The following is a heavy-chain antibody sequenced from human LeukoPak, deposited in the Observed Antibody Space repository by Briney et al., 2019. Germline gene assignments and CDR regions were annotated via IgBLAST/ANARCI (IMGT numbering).Heavy chain of an antibody. D-gene: IGHD6-19*01. J-gene: IGHJ4*02. V-gene: IGHV4-34*01. CDR2: INHSGST. CDR1: GGSFSGYY. CDR3: ARAKAVAGHFDY. Sequence: SETLSLTCAVYGGSFSGYYWSWIRQPPGKGLEWIGEINHSGSTNYNPSLKSRVTISVDKSKNQFSLKLSSVTAADTAVYYCARAKAVAGHFDYWGQGTLVTVSS.